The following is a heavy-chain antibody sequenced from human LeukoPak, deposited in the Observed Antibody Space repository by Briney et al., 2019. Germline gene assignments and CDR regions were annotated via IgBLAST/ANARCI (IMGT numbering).Heavy chain of an antibody. CDR1: GYTFTSYG. CDR2: MNPNSGNT. CDR3: AGLIGGSGSYYKFYYYYGMDV. D-gene: IGHD3-10*01. J-gene: IGHJ6*02. Sequence: ASVKVSCKASGYTFTSYGINWVRQATGQGLEWMGWMNPNSGNTGYAQKFQGRVTMTRNTSISTAYMELSSLRSEDTAVYYCAGLIGGSGSYYKFYYYYGMDVWGQGTTVTVSS. V-gene: IGHV1-8*01.